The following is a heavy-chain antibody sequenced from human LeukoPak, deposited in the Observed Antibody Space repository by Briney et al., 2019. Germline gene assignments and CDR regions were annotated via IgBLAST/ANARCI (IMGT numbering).Heavy chain of an antibody. Sequence: PGGSLRLSCAASGFTFSSYAMHWVRQAPGKGLEWVAVISYDGSNKYYADSVKGRFTISRDNSKNTLYLQMNSLRAEDTAVYYCARGCSGGSCSGDYWGQGTLVTVSS. CDR3: ARGCSGGSCSGDY. J-gene: IGHJ4*02. CDR2: ISYDGSNK. V-gene: IGHV3-30-3*01. CDR1: GFTFSSYA. D-gene: IGHD2-15*01.